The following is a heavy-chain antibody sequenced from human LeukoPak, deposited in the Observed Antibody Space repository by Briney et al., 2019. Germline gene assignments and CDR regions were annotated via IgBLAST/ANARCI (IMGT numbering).Heavy chain of an antibody. J-gene: IGHJ5*02. Sequence: PSETLSLTCSVSGASFSDYYWSWVRQPPGKGLEWIGYIYYTGSTSYNPSLKSRVTISVDTSKSQFSLNLTSVTAADTAIYYCARARKGYYDSGGRRNWFDPWGQGTLVTVSS. CDR1: GASFSDYY. CDR2: IYYTGST. D-gene: IGHD3-22*01. V-gene: IGHV4-59*01. CDR3: ARARKGYYDSGGRRNWFDP.